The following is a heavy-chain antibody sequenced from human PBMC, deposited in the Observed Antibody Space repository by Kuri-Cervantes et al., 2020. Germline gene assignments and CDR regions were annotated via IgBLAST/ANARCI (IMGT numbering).Heavy chain of an antibody. Sequence: GESLKISCAASGFTFSSYAMSWVRQAPGKGLEWLASINQHGSGQYYVDSVKGRFTISRDNAGNSLSLQMNSLRAEDTAVYYCARNLDYWGQGTLVTVSS. J-gene: IGHJ4*02. CDR1: GFTFSSYA. CDR2: INQHGSGQ. V-gene: IGHV3-7*01. CDR3: ARNLDY.